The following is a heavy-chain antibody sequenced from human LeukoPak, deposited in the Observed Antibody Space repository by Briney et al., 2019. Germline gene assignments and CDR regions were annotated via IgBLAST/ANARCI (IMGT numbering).Heavy chain of an antibody. CDR1: GFAFSNFA. Sequence: PGGSLRLSCAASGFAFSNFAMSWVRQAQGKGLEWVSAMSGSGYYTYYVESVKGRFTISRDNSKNTLYLHMNSLRADDTAVYYCAKMEGQRLYDYCMDVWGRGTTVTVSS. V-gene: IGHV3-23*01. J-gene: IGHJ6*03. CDR2: MSGSGYYT. D-gene: IGHD3-3*01. CDR3: AKMEGQRLYDYCMDV.